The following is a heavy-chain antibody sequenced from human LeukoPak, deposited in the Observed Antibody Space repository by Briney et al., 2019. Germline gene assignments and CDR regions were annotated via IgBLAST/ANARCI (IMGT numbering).Heavy chain of an antibody. CDR1: GFTFDDYG. D-gene: IGHD3-3*01. CDR2: INWNGGST. V-gene: IGHV3-20*04. Sequence: PGGSLRLSCAASGFTFDDYGTSWVRQAPGKGLEWVSGINWNGGSTGYADSVKGRFTISRDNAKNSLYLQMNSLRAEDTALYYCARGYDFWSGYYDDGDYFDYWGQGTLVTVSS. CDR3: ARGYDFWSGYYDDGDYFDY. J-gene: IGHJ4*02.